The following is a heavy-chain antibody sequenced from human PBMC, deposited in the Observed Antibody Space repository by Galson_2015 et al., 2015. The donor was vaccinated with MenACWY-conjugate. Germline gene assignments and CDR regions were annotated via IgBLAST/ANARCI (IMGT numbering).Heavy chain of an antibody. V-gene: IGHV3-23*01. J-gene: IGHJ4*02. D-gene: IGHD3-10*01. CDR3: AKDDFGSGPDD. Sequence: SLRLSCAASGFTFCSYAMNWVRQAPGKGLEWVSSITDTDYARYADSVKGRFTISRDNSKNTLYLQMDTLRADDTAVYYCAKDDFGSGPDDWGQGTLVTVSS. CDR1: GFTFCSYA. CDR2: ITDTDYA.